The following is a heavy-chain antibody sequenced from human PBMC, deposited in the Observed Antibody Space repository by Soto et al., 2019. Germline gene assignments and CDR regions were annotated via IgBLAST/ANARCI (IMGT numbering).Heavy chain of an antibody. CDR2: IKEDGSEK. CDR1: GFIFSKYW. Sequence: EVQLVESGGDLVQPGGSLRLSCEASGFIFSKYWMSWVRQAPGKGLEWVADIKEDGSEKYYVDSVRGRFTISRDNAKNSLYLQMNSLGAEDTAVYYCARGNWQRECWGQGTLVTVSS. CDR3: ARGNWQREC. V-gene: IGHV3-7*01. J-gene: IGHJ4*02. D-gene: IGHD1-1*01.